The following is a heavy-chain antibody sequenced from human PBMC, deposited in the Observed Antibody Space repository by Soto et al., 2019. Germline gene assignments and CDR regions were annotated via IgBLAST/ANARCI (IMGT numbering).Heavy chain of an antibody. CDR2: INAGNGNT. Sequence: QVQLVQSGAEAKKPGASVTVSCKASGYPFTSYAMHWVRQAPGQRLAWMGWINAGNGNTKYSQKFQGRGTITRDTFARTAYMELSSPRYEDTAVYYWARDLGMDDWGQGTLVTVSS. J-gene: IGHJ4*02. D-gene: IGHD1-26*01. CDR1: GYPFTSYA. CDR3: ARDLGMDD. V-gene: IGHV1-3*01.